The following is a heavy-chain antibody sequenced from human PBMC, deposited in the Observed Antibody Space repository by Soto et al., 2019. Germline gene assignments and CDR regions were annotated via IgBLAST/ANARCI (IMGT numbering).Heavy chain of an antibody. D-gene: IGHD3-3*01. V-gene: IGHV3-23*01. CDR2: FSGSGGST. J-gene: IGHJ4*01. Sequence: EVQLLESGGGLVQPGGSLRLSCAASGFTFSSYAMTWVRQAPGKGLEWVSAFSGSGGSTYYADPVKGRFTISRDNSKNPLYLQMNSRRAEDTAVYYCAKGLRYYDFWSGSSPGQQMVPYWGHGTLVTVS. CDR1: GFTFSSYA. CDR3: AKGLRYYDFWSGSSPGQQMVPY.